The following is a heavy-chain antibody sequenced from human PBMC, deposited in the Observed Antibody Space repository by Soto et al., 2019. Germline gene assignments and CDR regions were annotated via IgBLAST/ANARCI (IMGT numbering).Heavy chain of an antibody. CDR2: SIPRSATS. CDR1: GDTFSTYT. CDR3: ARAGFVLVPTTVNSDYYYYAMDV. Sequence: QVQLVQSGAEVKKPGSSVKVSCKASGDTFSTYTITWMRQAPGQGLEWLGGSIPRSATSNYAQKFQGRITITADESTSTAYMQMSSVTSEDTAVSYCARAGFVLVPTTVNSDYYYYAMDVCGQGTTVTVSS. D-gene: IGHD2-2*01. V-gene: IGHV1-69*12. J-gene: IGHJ6*02.